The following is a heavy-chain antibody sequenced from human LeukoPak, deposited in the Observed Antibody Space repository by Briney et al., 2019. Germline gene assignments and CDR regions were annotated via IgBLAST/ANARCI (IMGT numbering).Heavy chain of an antibody. CDR1: GGSISSYY. CDR2: IYYSGST. CDR3: ARLRGLVNWFDP. D-gene: IGHD3/OR15-3a*01. Sequence: SETLSLTCTVSGGSISSYYWSWIRQPPGKGLEWIGYIYYSGSTNYNPSLKSRVTISVDTSKNQFSLKLSSVTAADTAVYYCARLRGLVNWFDPWGQGTLVTVSS. V-gene: IGHV4-59*08. J-gene: IGHJ5*02.